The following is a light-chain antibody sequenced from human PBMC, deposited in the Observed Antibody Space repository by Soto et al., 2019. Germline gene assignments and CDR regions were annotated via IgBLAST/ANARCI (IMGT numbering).Light chain of an antibody. V-gene: IGLV2-14*02. CDR3: SSYTSSSTQV. Sequence: QSALTQPASVSGSPGQSITISCTGTSSDVGSYNLVSWYQQHPGKAPKFIIYEVSNRPSGVSNRFSGSKSGNTASLTISGLQAEDEADYYCSSYTSSSTQVFGTGTKVTVL. J-gene: IGLJ1*01. CDR2: EVS. CDR1: SSDVGSYNL.